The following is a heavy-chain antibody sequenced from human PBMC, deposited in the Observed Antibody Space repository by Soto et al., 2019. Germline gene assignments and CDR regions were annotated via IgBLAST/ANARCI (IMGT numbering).Heavy chain of an antibody. CDR1: GASIDDRGHH. V-gene: IGHV4-30-4*08. J-gene: IGHJ6*02. Sequence: QLRESGPGQVSPSETLSLTCSVSGASIDDRGHHWSWLRRSPGRGLEWIGYIYHTGNTFYNPALENRVTMSVDASKNQFSLTLTSVTAADTAVYFCAREPLDGMDVWGQGTNVTVSS. CDR3: AREPLDGMDV. CDR2: IYHTGNT.